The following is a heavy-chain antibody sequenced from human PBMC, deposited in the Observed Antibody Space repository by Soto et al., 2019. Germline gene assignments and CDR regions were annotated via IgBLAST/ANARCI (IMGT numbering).Heavy chain of an antibody. J-gene: IGHJ3*02. V-gene: IGHV3-48*02. Sequence: GGSLRLSCADSGFTFRSYSMSWGRQAPGKGREGVSCISSSSRTIYYADSVKGRFTISRDNAKNSLYLQMNSLRDEYTAVYYCARDMDSNAFGDFDIWGQGTTVTVAS. CDR1: GFTFRSYS. CDR3: ARDMDSNAFGDFDI. D-gene: IGHD2-2*03. CDR2: ISSSSRTI.